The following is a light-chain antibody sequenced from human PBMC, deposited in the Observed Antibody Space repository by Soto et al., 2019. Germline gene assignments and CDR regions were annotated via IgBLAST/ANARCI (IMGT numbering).Light chain of an antibody. CDR2: GNS. CDR1: SSNIGAGYD. J-gene: IGLJ2*01. Sequence: QSVLTQPPSVSGAPGQRVTISCTGSSSNIGAGYDVHWYQQLPGTAPKLLIYGNSNRPSGVPDRFSGSKSGTSASLGITGLQAEDEADYYCQSYASSLSVVFGGGTKLTVL. CDR3: QSYASSLSVV. V-gene: IGLV1-40*01.